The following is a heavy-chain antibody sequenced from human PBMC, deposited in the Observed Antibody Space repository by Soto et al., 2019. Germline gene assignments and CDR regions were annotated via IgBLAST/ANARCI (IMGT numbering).Heavy chain of an antibody. Sequence: GGSLSLSCAASGFTFSRDGMSWVRQAPGKGLEWVSLVTDNGRSTYYADSVKGRFTISRDNTKNTLFLQMNSLRAEDTAVYYCAKERATTTAFDYWGQGALVTVS. CDR3: AKERATTTAFDY. J-gene: IGHJ4*02. D-gene: IGHD4-17*01. CDR2: VTDNGRST. CDR1: GFTFSRDG. V-gene: IGHV3-23*01.